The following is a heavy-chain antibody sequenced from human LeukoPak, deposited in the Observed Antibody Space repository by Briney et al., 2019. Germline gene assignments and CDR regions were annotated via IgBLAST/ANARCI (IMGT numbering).Heavy chain of an antibody. CDR1: GGSISSSNW. V-gene: IGHV4-4*02. Sequence: PSGTLSLTCAVSGGSISSSNWWSWVRQPPGKGLEWIGEIYHSGSTNYNPSLKSRVTISVDKSKNQFSLKLSSVTAADTAVYYCATLGFSSGYYYYFDHWGQGTTVTVSS. J-gene: IGHJ6*03. CDR3: ATLGFSSGYYYYFDH. CDR2: IYHSGST. D-gene: IGHD3-22*01.